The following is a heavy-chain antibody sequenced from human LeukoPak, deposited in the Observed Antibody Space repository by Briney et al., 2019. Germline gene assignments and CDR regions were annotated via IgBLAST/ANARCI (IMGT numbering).Heavy chain of an antibody. V-gene: IGHV4-59*01. CDR3: ARDTWALFDY. Sequence: SETLSLTCAVYGGSFSDYYWSWIRQPPGKGLEWIGYIYNNGSTNYNPSLKSRVTISADTSKNQFSLKLSSVTAADTAVYYCARDTWALFDYWGQGTLVTVSS. J-gene: IGHJ4*02. CDR1: GGSFSDYY. D-gene: IGHD7-27*01. CDR2: IYNNGST.